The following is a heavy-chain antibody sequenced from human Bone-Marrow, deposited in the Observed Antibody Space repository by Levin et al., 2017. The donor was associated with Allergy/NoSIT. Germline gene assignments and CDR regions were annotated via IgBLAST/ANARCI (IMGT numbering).Heavy chain of an antibody. CDR1: GFTFSNYA. V-gene: IGHV3-30*18. J-gene: IGHJ4*02. CDR2: ISLDGNTQ. D-gene: IGHD2-15*01. Sequence: GESLKISCAVSGFTFSNYAMHWVHQAPGRGLEWVAFISLDGNTQYYADSVKGRFTFSRDNSNNTLHLQMNSLRVEDTAIYYCAKDTYTCSGGSCYFFDYWGQGALVTVSS. CDR3: AKDTYTCSGGSCYFFDY.